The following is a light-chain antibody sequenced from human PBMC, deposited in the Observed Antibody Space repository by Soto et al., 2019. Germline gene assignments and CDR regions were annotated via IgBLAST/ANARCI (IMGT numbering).Light chain of an antibody. CDR3: QQYNSYSWT. CDR1: QSISSW. Sequence: DIPLTKSPSTLSASIGYRFTITCRASQSISSWLAWYQQKPGKAPKLLIYKASSLESGVPSRFSGSGSGTEFTLTISSLQPDDFATYYCQQYNSYSWTSGQGTKEDI. J-gene: IGKJ1*01. V-gene: IGKV1-5*03. CDR2: KAS.